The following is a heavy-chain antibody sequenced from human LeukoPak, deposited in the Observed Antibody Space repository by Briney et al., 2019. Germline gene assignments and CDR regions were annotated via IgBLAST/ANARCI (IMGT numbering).Heavy chain of an antibody. CDR3: TRDRGAYNLYDY. CDR1: GFTFGDYA. Sequence: GGSLRLSCTASGFTFGDYAMSWIRQAPGKGLEWVGFIRSKAYGETADYAASVKGRFTISRDDSKAIAYLQMNSLKTEDTAVYHRTRDRGAYNLYDYWGRGTLVTVSS. CDR2: IRSKAYGETA. V-gene: IGHV3-49*03. D-gene: IGHD1-1*01. J-gene: IGHJ4*02.